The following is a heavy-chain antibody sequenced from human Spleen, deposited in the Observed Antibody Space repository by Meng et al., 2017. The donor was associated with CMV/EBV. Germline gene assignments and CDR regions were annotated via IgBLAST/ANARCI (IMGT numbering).Heavy chain of an antibody. J-gene: IGHJ5*02. CDR1: GFTFTAYG. CDR3: AKDYSSSSNNNYFDP. D-gene: IGHD6-6*01. V-gene: IGHV3-33*06. CDR2: MWFDGSNE. Sequence: GESLKISCAASGFTFTAYGMHWVRQAPGKGLEWVAVMWFDGSNEYYADSVKGRFTISRDNSKNTLYLQMNSLRAEDTAVYYCAKDYSSSSNNNYFDPWGQGTLVTVSS.